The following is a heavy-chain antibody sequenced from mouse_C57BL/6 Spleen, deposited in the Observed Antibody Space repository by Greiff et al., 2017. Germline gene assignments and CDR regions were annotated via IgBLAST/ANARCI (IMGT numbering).Heavy chain of an antibody. CDR1: GYAFSSSW. Sequence: QVQLQQSGPELVKPGASVKISCKASGYAFSSSWMNWVKPRPGKGLEWIGRLYPGDGDTNYNGKFQGKATLTADKSSSTAYMQLSSLTSEDSAVYFCARGGSSYVGYYFDYWGQGTTLTVSS. CDR3: ARGGSSYVGYYFDY. V-gene: IGHV1-82*01. D-gene: IGHD1-1*01. CDR2: LYPGDGDT. J-gene: IGHJ2*01.